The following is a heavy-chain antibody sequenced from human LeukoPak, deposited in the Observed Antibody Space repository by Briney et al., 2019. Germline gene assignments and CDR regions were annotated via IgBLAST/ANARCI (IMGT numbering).Heavy chain of an antibody. CDR3: ARDDGSGSSYYYYYYGMDV. CDR2: ISAYNGNT. CDR1: GYTFTSYG. D-gene: IGHD3-10*01. V-gene: IGHV1-18*01. J-gene: IGHJ6*02. Sequence: ASVKVTCKASGYTFTSYGISWVRQAPGQGLEWMGWISAYNGNTNYAQKLQGRVTMTTDTSTSTAYMELRSLRSDDTAVYYCARDDGSGSSYYYYYYGMDVWGQGTTVTVSS.